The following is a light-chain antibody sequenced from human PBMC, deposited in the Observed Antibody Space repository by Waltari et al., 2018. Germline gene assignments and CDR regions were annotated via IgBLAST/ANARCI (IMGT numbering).Light chain of an antibody. J-gene: IGKJ2*01. Sequence: IPLTQSPSSLSESPRDRVTLTCRASQSINSYLNLYQQKPGKAPKLLIYGTSILQSGVPSRFSGSGSGTDFSLTINSLQPEDFAAYYCQQTYTTPYTFGHGTTLEIK. CDR3: QQTYTTPYT. V-gene: IGKV1-39*01. CDR1: QSINSY. CDR2: GTS.